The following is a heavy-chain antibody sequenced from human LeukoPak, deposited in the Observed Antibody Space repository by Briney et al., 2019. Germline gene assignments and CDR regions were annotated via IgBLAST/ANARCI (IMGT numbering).Heavy chain of an antibody. Sequence: ASVKVSCKASGYTFTSYGISWVRQAPGQGLEWMGWISAYNGNTNYAQKLQGRVTMTTDTSTSTAYMELRSLRSDDTAMYYCARVSVVPGWEINNWLDPWGQGTLVTVSS. CDR1: GYTFTSYG. J-gene: IGHJ5*02. V-gene: IGHV1-18*01. CDR3: ARVSVVPGWEINNWLDP. CDR2: ISAYNGNT. D-gene: IGHD2-2*01.